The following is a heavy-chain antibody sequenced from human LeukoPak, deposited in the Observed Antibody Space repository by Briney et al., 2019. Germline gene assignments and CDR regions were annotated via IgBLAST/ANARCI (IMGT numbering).Heavy chain of an antibody. CDR1: GGSFSGYY. Sequence: SETLSLTCAVYGGSFSGYYWSWIRQPPGKGLEWIGEINHSGSTNYNPSLKSRVTISVDTSKNQFSLKLSSVTAADTAVYYCARGLPERWPQLTLGYNWFDPWGQGTLVTVSS. V-gene: IGHV4-34*01. CDR3: ARGLPERWPQLTLGYNWFDP. J-gene: IGHJ5*02. D-gene: IGHD5-24*01. CDR2: INHSGST.